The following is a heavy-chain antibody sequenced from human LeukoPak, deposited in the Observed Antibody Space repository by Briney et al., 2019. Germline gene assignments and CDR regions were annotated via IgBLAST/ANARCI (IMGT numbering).Heavy chain of an antibody. CDR1: GGSFSGYY. CDR2: INHSGST. D-gene: IGHD1-7*01. CDR3: ANALNYANWFDP. Sequence: SETLSLTCAVYGGSFSGYYWSWIRQPPGKGLEWIGEINHSGSTNYNPSLKSRVTISVDTSKNQFSLKLSSVTAADTAVYYCANALNYANWFDPWGQGTLVTVSS. J-gene: IGHJ5*02. V-gene: IGHV4-34*01.